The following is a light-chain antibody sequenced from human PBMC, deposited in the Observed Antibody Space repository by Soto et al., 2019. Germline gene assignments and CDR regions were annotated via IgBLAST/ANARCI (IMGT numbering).Light chain of an antibody. CDR1: QNINNW. V-gene: IGKV1-5*01. CDR2: DAS. CDR3: QHMRT. J-gene: IGKJ1*01. Sequence: DIPMTQSPSTLSASIGDRVTITCRASQNINNWIAWYQQKPGKAPKFLIYDASTLESGVPSRFSGSGFGTEFSLPISSLQPDDFGSYYCQHMRTFGQGTKVEMK.